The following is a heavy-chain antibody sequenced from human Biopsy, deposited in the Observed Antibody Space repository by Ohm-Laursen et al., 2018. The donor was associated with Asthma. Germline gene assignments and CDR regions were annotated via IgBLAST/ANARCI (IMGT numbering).Heavy chain of an antibody. V-gene: IGHV1-3*01. CDR1: GYTFTSYA. J-gene: IGHJ6*02. D-gene: IGHD3-9*01. CDR3: AREAYDILTGYYGGGGMDV. CDR2: INAGNGNT. Sequence: ASVKVSCNASGYTFTSYAMHWVRQAPGQRLEWMGWINAGNGNTKYSQKFQGRVTITRDTSASTAYMELSSLGSDDTAVYYCAREAYDILTGYYGGGGMDVWGQGTTVTVSS.